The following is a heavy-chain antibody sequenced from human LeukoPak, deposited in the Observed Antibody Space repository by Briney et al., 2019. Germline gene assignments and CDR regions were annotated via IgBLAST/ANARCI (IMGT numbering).Heavy chain of an antibody. CDR3: ARGGNYGDYDGCFDY. CDR2: IYYSGTT. V-gene: IGHV4-59*08. D-gene: IGHD4-17*01. J-gene: IGHJ4*02. Sequence: PSETLSLTCTVSGGSISNYYWSWTRQPPGKGLEWIGYIYYSGTTNYNPSLKSRVTISVDTSKNQVSLKLSSVTAADTAVYYCARGGNYGDYDGCFDYWGQGTLVTVSS. CDR1: GGSISNYY.